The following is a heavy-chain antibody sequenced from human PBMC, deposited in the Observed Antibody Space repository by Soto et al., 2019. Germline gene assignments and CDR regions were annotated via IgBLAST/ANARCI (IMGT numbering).Heavy chain of an antibody. CDR3: VRVGRLGGY. D-gene: IGHD3-16*01. J-gene: IGHJ4*02. CDR2: IKEDGSGK. V-gene: IGHV3-7*01. CDR1: GFTFSSYW. Sequence: EVQLVESGGGLVQPGGSLRLSCTASGFTFSSYWMSWVRQAPGKGLGWVANIKEDGSGKYYVDSVKGRFSISRDNARNSLYLQMNSRGVEDTAVYYCVRVGRLGGYWGQGALVTVSS.